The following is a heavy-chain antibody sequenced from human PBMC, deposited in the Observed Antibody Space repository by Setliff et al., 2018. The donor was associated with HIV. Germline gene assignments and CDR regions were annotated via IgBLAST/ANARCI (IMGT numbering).Heavy chain of an antibody. V-gene: IGHV3-21*01. Sequence: GASVKVSCAVSGFTFITSTMNWVRQAPGKGLEWVASISSSGSYIHYADSVKGRFTISRDNAKNSQYLLMSDLRAEDTAVYYCAAVFTGEPGRSLDYWGQGTPVTVSS. D-gene: IGHD1-26*01. J-gene: IGHJ4*02. CDR2: ISSSGSYI. CDR1: GFTFITST. CDR3: AAVFTGEPGRSLDY.